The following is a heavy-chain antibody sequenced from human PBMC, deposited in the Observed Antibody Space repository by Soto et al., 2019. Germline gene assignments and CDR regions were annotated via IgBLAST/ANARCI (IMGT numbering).Heavy chain of an antibody. J-gene: IGHJ6*03. Sequence: ASVKVSCKASGYTFTSYGISWVRQAPGQGLEWMGWISAYNGNTNYAQKLQGRVTMTTDTSTSTAYMELRSLRSDDTAVYYCARRYCSGGSCYEVIGHGDYYYYMDVWGKGTTVTVSS. D-gene: IGHD2-15*01. CDR3: ARRYCSGGSCYEVIGHGDYYYYMDV. V-gene: IGHV1-18*01. CDR1: GYTFTSYG. CDR2: ISAYNGNT.